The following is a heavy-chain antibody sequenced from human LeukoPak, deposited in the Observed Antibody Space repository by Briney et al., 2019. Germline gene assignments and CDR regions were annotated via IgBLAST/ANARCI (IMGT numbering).Heavy chain of an antibody. CDR2: IKQDGSEK. D-gene: IGHD2-15*01. J-gene: IGHJ4*02. V-gene: IGHV3-7*01. CDR3: ARQRRYCSGDNCYQRTFDY. CDR1: GFIFNNYW. Sequence: GGSLRLSCAASGFIFNNYWISWVRQAPGEGLEWVANIKQDGSEKYYVDSVKGRFTISRDNAKNSLYLQMNSLRAEDTAVYYCARQRRYCSGDNCYQRTFDYWGQGTLVTVSS.